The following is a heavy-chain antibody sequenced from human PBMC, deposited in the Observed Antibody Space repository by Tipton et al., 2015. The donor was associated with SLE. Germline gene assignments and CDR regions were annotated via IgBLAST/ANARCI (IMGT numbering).Heavy chain of an antibody. Sequence: TLSLTCAVSGGSISSSNWWSWVRQHPGKGLEWIGYIYYSGSTYYNPSLKSRVTISVDTSKNQFSLKLTSVTSADTAVYYCASVPKRGSTWHAEYFQHWGPGTLVTVSS. D-gene: IGHD6-13*01. CDR3: ASVPKRGSTWHAEYFQH. J-gene: IGHJ1*01. CDR2: IYYSGST. V-gene: IGHV4-4*02. CDR1: GGSISSSNW.